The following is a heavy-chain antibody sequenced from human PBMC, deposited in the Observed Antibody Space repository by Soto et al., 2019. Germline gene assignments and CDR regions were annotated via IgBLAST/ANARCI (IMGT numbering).Heavy chain of an antibody. D-gene: IGHD1-26*01. V-gene: IGHV3-49*04. CDR2: IRSKAYGGTA. Sequence: GSLRLSCTASGFTFGDYALSWVRQAPGKGLEWVGFIRSKAYGGTAEYAASVKGRFTISRDDSKSIAYLQMNSLKTEETAVYYCTTEYGTDYWGQGTMVTVYS. CDR3: TTEYGTDY. J-gene: IGHJ4*02. CDR1: GFTFGDYA.